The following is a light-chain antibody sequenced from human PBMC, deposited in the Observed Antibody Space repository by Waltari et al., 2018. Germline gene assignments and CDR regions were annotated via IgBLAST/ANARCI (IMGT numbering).Light chain of an antibody. Sequence: DIVLTQSPATLSLSPGERATLSCRASPSVSSYLAWYQQKPGQAPRLLIYDASNRLTGIPASFSGSGSGTDFTLTISSLDPEDFAVYYCQQRSIWPVTFGGGTKVEIK. CDR2: DAS. CDR3: QQRSIWPVT. J-gene: IGKJ4*01. V-gene: IGKV3-11*01. CDR1: PSVSSY.